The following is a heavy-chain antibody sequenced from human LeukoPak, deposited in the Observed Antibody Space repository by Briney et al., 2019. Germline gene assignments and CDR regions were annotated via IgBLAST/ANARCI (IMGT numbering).Heavy chain of an antibody. CDR3: ARDSSYTSGSYYDDYFDS. Sequence: SGTLSLTCTVSGGSIRNHYWSWVRQPPGKALEWVGYVSDTGHTNSNPSLESRVTISVDTSKNQFSLKLSSVTAADAAVYYCARDSSYTSGSYYDDYFDSWSQGTLVTVSS. D-gene: IGHD3-10*01. CDR2: VSDTGHT. V-gene: IGHV4-59*11. CDR1: GGSIRNHY. J-gene: IGHJ4*02.